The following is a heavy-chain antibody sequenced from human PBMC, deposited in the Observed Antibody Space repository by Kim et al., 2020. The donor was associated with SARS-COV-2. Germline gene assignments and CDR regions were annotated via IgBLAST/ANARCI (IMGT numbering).Heavy chain of an antibody. Sequence: GGSLRLSCAASGFIFSSRGMHWVRQAPGKGPEWVALISSDGSSTHYGASVRGRFTISRDNSKSTMYLEMNSLRVEDTAVYYCVKEDSQYFYDYWGQGTLVTVSS. J-gene: IGHJ4*02. V-gene: IGHV3-30*18. CDR2: ISSDGSST. CDR1: GFIFSSRG. CDR3: VKEDSQYFYDY.